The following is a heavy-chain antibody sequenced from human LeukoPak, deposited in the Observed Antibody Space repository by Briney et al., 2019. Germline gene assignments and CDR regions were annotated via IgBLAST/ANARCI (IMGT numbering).Heavy chain of an antibody. CDR3: ARSGSGSYFRFRNWFDP. D-gene: IGHD1-26*01. CDR1: GGSISSSSYY. J-gene: IGHJ5*02. Sequence: SETLSLTCTVSGGSISSSSYYWGWIRQPPGKGLEWIGSIYYSGSTYYNPSLKSRVTISVDTSKNQFSLKLSSVTAADTAVYYCARSGSGSYFRFRNWFDPWGQGTLVTVSS. V-gene: IGHV4-39*01. CDR2: IYYSGST.